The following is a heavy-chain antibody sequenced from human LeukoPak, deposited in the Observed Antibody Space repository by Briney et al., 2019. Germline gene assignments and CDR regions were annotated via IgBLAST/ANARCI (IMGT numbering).Heavy chain of an antibody. CDR3: AKGAAKAGIDY. D-gene: IGHD6-25*01. V-gene: IGHV3-30*04. CDR1: GFTFSSYA. Sequence: GGSLRLSCAASGFTFSSYAMHWVRQAPGKGLERVAVISYDGSNKYHADSVKGRFTISRDNSKNTLYLQMNSLRAEDTAVYYCAKGAAKAGIDYWGQGTLVTVSS. J-gene: IGHJ4*02. CDR2: ISYDGSNK.